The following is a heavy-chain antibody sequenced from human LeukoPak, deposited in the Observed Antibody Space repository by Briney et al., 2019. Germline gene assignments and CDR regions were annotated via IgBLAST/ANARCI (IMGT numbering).Heavy chain of an antibody. CDR2: ISYDGSNK. Sequence: PGGSLRLSCAASGFTFSSYAMHWVRQAPGKGLEWVAVISYDGSNKYYADSVKGRITISRDNSKNTLYLQMNSPRAEDTAVYYCARSGGVKVGATTGKGLGAFDIWGQGTMVTVSS. CDR3: ARSGGVKVGATTGKGLGAFDI. D-gene: IGHD1-26*01. CDR1: GFTFSSYA. V-gene: IGHV3-30-3*01. J-gene: IGHJ3*02.